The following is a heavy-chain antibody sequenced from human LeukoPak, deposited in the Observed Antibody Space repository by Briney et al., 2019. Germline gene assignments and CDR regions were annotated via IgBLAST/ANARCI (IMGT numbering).Heavy chain of an antibody. Sequence: SETLSLTCIVSGGSISSYYWSWIRQPPGKGLEWIGYIYYSGSTNYNPSLKSRVTISVDTSKNQFSLKLSSVTAADTAVYYCAREDYYGSGSSTDYWDQGTLVTVSS. CDR1: GGSISSYY. CDR3: AREDYYGSGSSTDY. CDR2: IYYSGST. V-gene: IGHV4-59*01. J-gene: IGHJ4*02. D-gene: IGHD3-10*01.